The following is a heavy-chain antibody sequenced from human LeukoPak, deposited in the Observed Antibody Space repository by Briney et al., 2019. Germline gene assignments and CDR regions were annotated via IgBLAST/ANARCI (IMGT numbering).Heavy chain of an antibody. CDR1: GFTFSSYG. Sequence: GGSLRLSCAASGFTFSSYGMHWVRQAPGKGLEWVAFIRYDGSNKYYADSVKGRFTISRDNSKNTLYLQMNSLRAEGTAVYYCAKDSADIVVVPAAPNDYWGQGTLVTVFS. V-gene: IGHV3-30*02. D-gene: IGHD2-2*01. CDR3: AKDSADIVVVPAAPNDY. J-gene: IGHJ4*02. CDR2: IRYDGSNK.